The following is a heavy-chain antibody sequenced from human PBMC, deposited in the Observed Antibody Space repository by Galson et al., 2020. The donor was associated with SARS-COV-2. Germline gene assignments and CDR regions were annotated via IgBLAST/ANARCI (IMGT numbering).Heavy chain of an antibody. D-gene: IGHD3-22*01. CDR2: LNSDGRSK. CDR1: GFPFSNYR. Sequence: GASLKISCSASGFPFSNYRMHWDRQAPGKGPVWVSRLNSDGRSKTYADSVKGRFPISRDRAKNTVSLQMNSLRAEDTAVYYCATQESYYGSSGFEESDYGMDVWGQGTTVTVSS. V-gene: IGHV3-74*01. CDR3: ATQESYYGSSGFEESDYGMDV. J-gene: IGHJ6*02.